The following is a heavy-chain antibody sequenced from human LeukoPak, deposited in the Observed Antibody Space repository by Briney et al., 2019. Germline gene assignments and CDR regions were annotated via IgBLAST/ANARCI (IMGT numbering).Heavy chain of an antibody. Sequence: GGSLRLSCAASGFTFSSYWMSWVRQAPGKGLEWLANIKQDGTEKNYLSSVKGRFTISRDNAKNSLYLQMNSLRAEDTAVYYCARDDPAGYGSGIFDYWGQGTLVTVSS. CDR2: IKQDGTEK. J-gene: IGHJ4*02. CDR1: GFTFSSYW. D-gene: IGHD3-10*01. CDR3: ARDDPAGYGSGIFDY. V-gene: IGHV3-7*01.